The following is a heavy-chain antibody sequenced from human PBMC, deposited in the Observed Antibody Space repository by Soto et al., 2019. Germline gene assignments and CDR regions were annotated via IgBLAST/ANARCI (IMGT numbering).Heavy chain of an antibody. J-gene: IGHJ4*02. D-gene: IGHD2-2*01. CDR1: GGTFSSYA. CDR3: ARRTDCISTSCYDY. Sequence: QVQLVQSGAEVKKPGSSVKVSCKASGGTFSSYAISWVRQAPGQGLEWTGTIIPIFGTANYAQKFQGRVTITADDSTRTSYMELSSLRSEDTAVYYCARRTDCISTSCYDYWGQGTLVTVSS. V-gene: IGHV1-69*15. CDR2: IIPIFGTA.